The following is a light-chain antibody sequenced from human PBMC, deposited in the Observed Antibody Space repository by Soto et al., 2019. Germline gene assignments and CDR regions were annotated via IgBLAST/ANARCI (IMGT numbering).Light chain of an antibody. J-gene: IGKJ4*01. CDR1: QDISKW. Sequence: DIQMTQSPSFVSASVGDRVTITCRASQDISKWLAWYQQKPGRAPKILIFAASTLQRGVPSRFSVSGSGTDFTLTISSLQPEDSATYYCQQADSIPLTVGGGTKVDFK. CDR3: QQADSIPLT. V-gene: IGKV1-12*01. CDR2: AAS.